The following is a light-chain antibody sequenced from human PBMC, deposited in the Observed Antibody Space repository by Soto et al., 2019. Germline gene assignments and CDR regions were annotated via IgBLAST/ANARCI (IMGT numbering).Light chain of an antibody. CDR3: QQYNGYWT. V-gene: IGKV1-5*03. Sequence: DIQMTQSPSTLSASVGDRVTLTCRASQSISNSLAWYQQKPGKAPKLLIYEASSLKSGVPSRFSGSGSGTEYTLTIIRLQPDDFATYYCQQYNGYWTFGQGTKVEIK. J-gene: IGKJ1*01. CDR2: EAS. CDR1: QSISNS.